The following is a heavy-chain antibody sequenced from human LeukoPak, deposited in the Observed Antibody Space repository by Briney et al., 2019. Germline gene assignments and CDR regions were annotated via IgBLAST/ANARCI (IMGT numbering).Heavy chain of an antibody. J-gene: IGHJ1*01. CDR1: GGSFSGYY. Sequence: SETLSLTCAVYGGSFSGYYWSWIRQPPGKGLEWIGEINHSGSTNYNPSLKSRDTISVDTSKNQFSLKLSSVTAADTAVYYCAREYGSGSYYNQKYFQHWGQGTLVTVSS. CDR2: INHSGST. V-gene: IGHV4-34*01. CDR3: AREYGSGSYYNQKYFQH. D-gene: IGHD3-10*01.